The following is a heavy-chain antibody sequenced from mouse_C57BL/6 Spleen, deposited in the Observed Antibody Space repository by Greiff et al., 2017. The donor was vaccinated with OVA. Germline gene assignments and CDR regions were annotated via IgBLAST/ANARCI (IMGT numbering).Heavy chain of an antibody. CDR2: FHPYNDDT. V-gene: IGHV1-47*01. D-gene: IGHD1-1*01. CDR3: ARGRYYYGSSYEWYFDV. CDR1: GYTFTTYP. J-gene: IGHJ1*03. Sequence: VQLQESGAELVKPGASVKLSCKASGYTFTTYPIEWMKQNPGKSLEWIGNFHPYNDDTKYNEKFKGKATLTVEKSSSTVYLELSRLTSDDSAVYYCARGRYYYGSSYEWYFDVWGTGTTVTVSS.